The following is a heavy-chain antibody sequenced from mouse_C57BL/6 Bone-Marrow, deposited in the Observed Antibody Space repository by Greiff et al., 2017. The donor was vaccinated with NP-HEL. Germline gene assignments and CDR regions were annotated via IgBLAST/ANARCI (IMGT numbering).Heavy chain of an antibody. V-gene: IGHV3-6*01. Sequence: EVQLVESGPGLVKPSQSLSLTCSVTGYSITSGYYWNWIRQFPGNKLEWMGYISYDGSNNYNPSLKNRISITRNTSKNQFFLKLNSVTTEDTATYYCARALYYDYLYFDYWGQGTTLTVSS. J-gene: IGHJ2*01. CDR2: ISYDGSN. CDR3: ARALYYDYLYFDY. CDR1: GYSITSGYY. D-gene: IGHD2-4*01.